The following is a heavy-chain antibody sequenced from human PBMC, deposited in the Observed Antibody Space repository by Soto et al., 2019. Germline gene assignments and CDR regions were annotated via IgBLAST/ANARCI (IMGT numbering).Heavy chain of an antibody. V-gene: IGHV3-30*18. J-gene: IGHJ4*02. CDR1: GFTFSSYG. Sequence: GGSLRLSCAASGFTFSSYGMHWVRQAPGKGLEWVAVISYDGSNKYYADSVKGRFTISRDNSKNTLYLQMNSLRAEDTAVYYCAKEAVLLWFGGLTYFDYWGQGTLVTVSS. CDR2: ISYDGSNK. CDR3: AKEAVLLWFGGLTYFDY. D-gene: IGHD3-10*01.